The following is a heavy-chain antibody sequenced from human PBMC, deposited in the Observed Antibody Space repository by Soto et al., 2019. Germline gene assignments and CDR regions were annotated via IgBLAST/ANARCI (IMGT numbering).Heavy chain of an antibody. CDR1: EFTFSNYA. V-gene: IGHV3-23*01. J-gene: IGHJ4*02. CDR3: AETDDSYGHY. Sequence: EVQLLESGGGLVQPGGSLRLSCTASEFTFSNYAMSWVRQAPGKGLEWVSAISASGAATYYVDSVKGRFTISRDNSKNTLYLQMNGLRAEDTAVYYCAETDDSYGHYWGQGTLVTVSS. CDR2: ISASGAAT. D-gene: IGHD5-18*01.